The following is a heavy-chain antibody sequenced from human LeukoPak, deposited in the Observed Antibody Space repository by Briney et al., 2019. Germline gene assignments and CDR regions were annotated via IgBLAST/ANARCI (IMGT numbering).Heavy chain of an antibody. J-gene: IGHJ6*02. D-gene: IGHD4-17*01. CDR2: IIPIFGTA. CDR3: ARVYDYGPYYYGMDV. Sequence: SVKVSCKASGGTFSSYAISWVRQAPGQGLEWMGGIIPIFGTANYAQKFQGRVTITADESTSTAYMELSSLRSEDTAVYYCARVYDYGPYYYGMDVWGQGTTVTVSS. CDR1: GGTFSSYA. V-gene: IGHV1-69*13.